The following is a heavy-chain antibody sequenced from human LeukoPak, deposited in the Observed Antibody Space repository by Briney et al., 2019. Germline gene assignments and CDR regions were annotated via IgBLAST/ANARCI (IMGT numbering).Heavy chain of an antibody. V-gene: IGHV1-69*13. CDR2: INPIFGTA. CDR1: GGTFSSYA. Sequence: ASVKVSCKASGGTFSSYAISWVRQAPGQGLEWMGGINPIFGTANYAQKFQGRVTITADESTSTAYMELSSLRSEDTAVYYCARSLGYCSSTSCYGGYYFDYWGQGSLVTVSS. D-gene: IGHD2-2*01. CDR3: ARSLGYCSSTSCYGGYYFDY. J-gene: IGHJ4*02.